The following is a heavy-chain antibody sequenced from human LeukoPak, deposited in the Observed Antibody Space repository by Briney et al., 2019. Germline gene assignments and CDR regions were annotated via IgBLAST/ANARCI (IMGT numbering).Heavy chain of an antibody. D-gene: IGHD3-10*01. Sequence: GGSLRLSCAASGFTFSSYEMNWVRQAPGKGLEWVSYTLNSGTTTYYADSVKGRFTISRDNSKNTVYLQMNSLRAEDTALYFCASNDYDSGSYSIWGQGTPVTVSS. CDR3: ASNDYDSGSYSI. CDR2: TLNSGTTT. CDR1: GFTFSSYE. J-gene: IGHJ4*02. V-gene: IGHV3-48*03.